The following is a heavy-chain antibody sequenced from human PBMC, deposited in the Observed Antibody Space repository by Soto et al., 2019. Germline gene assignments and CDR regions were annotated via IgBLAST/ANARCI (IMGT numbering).Heavy chain of an antibody. CDR1: GFTFSNAW. CDR2: LKSIVDGGTT. D-gene: IGHD3-3*01. Sequence: EVQLVESGGTLVQPGGSLRLSCAASGFTFSNAWMSWVRQAPGKGLEWVGRLKSIVDGGTTDYAAPVKGRFTVSRDDSKTTLYLQMNFLKTEDTAVYYCTTEGYYDFWSGSIFDNWGQGTLVTVSS. V-gene: IGHV3-15*02. CDR3: TTEGYYDFWSGSIFDN. J-gene: IGHJ4*02.